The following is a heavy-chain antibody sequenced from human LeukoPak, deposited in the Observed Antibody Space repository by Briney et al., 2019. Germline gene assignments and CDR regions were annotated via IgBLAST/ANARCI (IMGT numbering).Heavy chain of an antibody. CDR1: GYTFTSYD. J-gene: IGHJ4*02. V-gene: IGHV1-8*01. CDR3: ARARNGGFWSGYRYYFDY. CDR2: MNPNSGNT. D-gene: IGHD3-3*01. Sequence: ASVKVSCKASGYTFTSYDINWVRQATGQGLEWMGWMNPNSGNTGYAQKFQGRVTMTRNTSISTAYMELSSLRPEDTAVYYCARARNGGFWSGYRYYFDYWGQGTLVTVSS.